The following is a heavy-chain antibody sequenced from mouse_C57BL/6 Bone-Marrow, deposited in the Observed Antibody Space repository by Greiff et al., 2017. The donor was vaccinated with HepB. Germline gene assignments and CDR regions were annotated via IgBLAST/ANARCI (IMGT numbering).Heavy chain of an antibody. CDR3: ADSGFAY. CDR2: INPYNGGT. D-gene: IGHD2-12*01. J-gene: IGHJ3*01. V-gene: IGHV1-19*01. Sequence: EVQRVESGPVLVKPGASVKMSCKASGYTFTDYYMNWVKQSHGKSLEWIGVINPYNGGTSYNQKFKGKATLTVDKSSSTAYMELNSLTSEDSAVYYCADSGFAYWGQGTLVTVSA. CDR1: GYTFTDYY.